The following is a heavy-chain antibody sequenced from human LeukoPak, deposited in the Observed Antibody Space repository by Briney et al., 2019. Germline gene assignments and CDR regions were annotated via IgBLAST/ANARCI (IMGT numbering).Heavy chain of an antibody. Sequence: GGSLRLSCTASGFTFTTYAMSWARQAPGKGLEWVSGISGSGGSTYYADSVKGRFTISRDNSKNTLYLQMNSLRAEDTAVYYCVKLRSTMVRGVIEYWGQGTLVTVSS. V-gene: IGHV3-23*01. CDR1: GFTFTTYA. CDR3: VKLRSTMVRGVIEY. J-gene: IGHJ4*02. CDR2: ISGSGGST. D-gene: IGHD3-10*01.